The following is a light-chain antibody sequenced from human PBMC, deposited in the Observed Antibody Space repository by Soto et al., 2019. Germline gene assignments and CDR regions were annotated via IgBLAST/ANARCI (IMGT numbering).Light chain of an antibody. CDR3: SSYTTSSTLV. J-gene: IGLJ1*01. CDR2: QVN. Sequence: QSALTQPASVSGSPGQSITISCTGTSSDIGYYVYVSWYQHHPGKAPKLLISQVNNRPSGVSSRFSGSRSGNTASLTISELQADDAALYYCSSYTTSSTLVFGTGTKVTVL. CDR1: SSDIGYYVY. V-gene: IGLV2-14*01.